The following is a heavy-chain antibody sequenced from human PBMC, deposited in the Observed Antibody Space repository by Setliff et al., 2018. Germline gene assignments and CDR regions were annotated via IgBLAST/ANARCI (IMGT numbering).Heavy chain of an antibody. V-gene: IGHV3-30*02. D-gene: IGHD2-21*01. CDR3: AKDRLFPRY. Sequence: GGSLRLSCAASGFTFSTYRMHWVRQAPGKGLEWVAVIWDDGGNKYHADSVKGRFTISRDNSKNTLYLQMNSLRPEDTAVYYCAKDRLFPRYWGLGTLVTVSS. CDR1: GFTFSTYR. CDR2: IWDDGGNK. J-gene: IGHJ4*02.